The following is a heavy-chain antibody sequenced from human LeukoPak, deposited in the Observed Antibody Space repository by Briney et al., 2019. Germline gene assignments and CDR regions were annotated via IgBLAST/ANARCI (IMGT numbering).Heavy chain of an antibody. CDR1: AYSFTGYY. CDR2: INPNRGGT. D-gene: IGHD5-18*01. V-gene: IGHV1-2*02. CDR3: ARGDTGMAYWYFDL. Sequence: ASVKVASTASAYSFTGYYMHWVRHAPGQGVQWLGWINPNRGGTNYEEKCQGRVTMTRDTSISTAYMELSRLRSADTAVYYCARGDTGMAYWYFDLWGRGTLVTVSS. J-gene: IGHJ2*01.